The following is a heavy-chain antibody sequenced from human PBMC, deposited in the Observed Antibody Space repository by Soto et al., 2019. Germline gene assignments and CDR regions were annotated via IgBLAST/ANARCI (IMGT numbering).Heavy chain of an antibody. CDR2: IYYSGSP. CDR1: GGSISSLTYN. CDR3: ARHTMTTVTTFDS. J-gene: IGHJ4*02. V-gene: IGHV4-39*01. D-gene: IGHD4-17*01. Sequence: QLQLQESGPGLVRPSETLSLTCTVSGGSISSLTYNWGWIRQPPGKGLEWIGNIYYSGSPYYNPSPKSRVAISVDTSTNRFSLRLRSVTAADTARYYCARHTMTTVTTFDSRGQGTLVTVSS.